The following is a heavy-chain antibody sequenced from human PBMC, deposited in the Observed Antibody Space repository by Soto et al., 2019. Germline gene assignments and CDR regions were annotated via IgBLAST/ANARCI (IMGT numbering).Heavy chain of an antibody. Sequence: GGSLRLSCAASGFTFSVYNMNWVRQAPGKGLEWISFISSTNNDIVYADSVKGRFTISRDNAINSLYLQMNSLRAEDTAVYHCARDSPGWSAFNIWGLGTTVTVSS. CDR1: GFTFSVYN. J-gene: IGHJ3*02. CDR2: ISSTNNDI. V-gene: IGHV3-48*01. CDR3: ARDSPGWSAFNI. D-gene: IGHD1-1*01.